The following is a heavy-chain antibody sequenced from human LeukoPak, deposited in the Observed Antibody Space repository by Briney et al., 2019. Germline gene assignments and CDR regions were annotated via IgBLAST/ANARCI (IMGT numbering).Heavy chain of an antibody. CDR2: INHSGST. V-gene: IGHV4-34*01. D-gene: IGHD3-10*01. CDR1: GGSFSGYY. Sequence: PSETLSLTCAVYGGSFSGYYWSWIRQPPGKGLEWIGEINHSGSTNYNPSLNSRVTISVDTSKNQFSLTLSSVTAADTAVYYCARAELDYYGSGSPPFHYWGQGTLVTVSS. J-gene: IGHJ4*02. CDR3: ARAELDYYGSGSPPFHY.